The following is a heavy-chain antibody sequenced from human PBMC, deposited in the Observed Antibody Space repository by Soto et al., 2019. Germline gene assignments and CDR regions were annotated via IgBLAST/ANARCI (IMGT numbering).Heavy chain of an antibody. CDR3: ARSPEATVTALDY. D-gene: IGHD4-17*01. CDR1: GGSISSGGYY. CDR2: IYYSGTT. Sequence: QVQLQESGPGLVKPSQTLSLTCTVSGGSISSGGYYWSWIRQHPGKGLEWIGYIYYSGTTYYNPSLKSRVTISVDPSKNQFSLKLSSVTAADTAVYYCARSPEATVTALDYWGQGTLVTVSS. J-gene: IGHJ4*02. V-gene: IGHV4-31*03.